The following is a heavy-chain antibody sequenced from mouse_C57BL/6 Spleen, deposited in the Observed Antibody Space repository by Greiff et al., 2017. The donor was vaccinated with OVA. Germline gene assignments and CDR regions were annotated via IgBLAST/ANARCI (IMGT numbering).Heavy chain of an antibody. D-gene: IGHD3-3*01. Sequence: VQLQQSGPELVKPGASVKISCKASGYTFTDYYMNWVKQSHGKSLEWIGDINPNNGGTSYNQKFKGKATLTVDKSSSTAYMELRSLTSEDSAVYYCARWASSYWGQGTSVTVSS. CDR3: ARWASSY. CDR1: GYTFTDYY. J-gene: IGHJ4*01. V-gene: IGHV1-26*01. CDR2: INPNNGGT.